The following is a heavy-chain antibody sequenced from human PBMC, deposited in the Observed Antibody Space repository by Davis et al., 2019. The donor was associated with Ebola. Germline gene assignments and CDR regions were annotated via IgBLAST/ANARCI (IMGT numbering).Heavy chain of an antibody. J-gene: IGHJ4*02. CDR3: AKDGRSPVLMVYALDYFDY. Sequence: GESLKISCAASGFTFSSYGMHWVRQAPGKGLEWVAFIWYDGSNKYYADSVKGRFTISRDNSKNTLYLQMNSLRAEDTAVYYCAKDGRSPVLMVYALDYFDYWGQGTLVTVSS. D-gene: IGHD2-8*01. CDR1: GFTFSSYG. CDR2: IWYDGSNK. V-gene: IGHV3-30*02.